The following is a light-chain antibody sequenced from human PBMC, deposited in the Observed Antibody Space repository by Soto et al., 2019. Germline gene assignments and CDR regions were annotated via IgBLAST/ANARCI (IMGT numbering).Light chain of an antibody. CDR3: QQSYSTPIT. V-gene: IGKV1-33*01. CDR1: QDISNY. J-gene: IGKJ3*01. CDR2: DAS. Sequence: DIQMTQSPSSLSASVGDRVTITCQASQDISNYLNWYQQKPGKAPKLLIYDASNLETGVPSRFSGSGSGTDFTFTISSLHPEDIATYYCQQSYSTPITFGPGTKVDIK.